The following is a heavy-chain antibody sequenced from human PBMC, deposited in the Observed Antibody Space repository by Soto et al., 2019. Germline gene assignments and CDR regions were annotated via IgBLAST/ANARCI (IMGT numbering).Heavy chain of an antibody. CDR1: VASISTSNW. CDR3: ARDLWGYCGTDCYPLDV. CDR2: IYHSGST. D-gene: IGHD2-21*02. J-gene: IGHJ6*02. Sequence: PSETLSITCAVSVASISTSNWWSWVRQPPGKGLEWIGEIYHSGSTNYNPSLKSRVTISVDKSKNQFSLKLSSVTAADTAVYYCARDLWGYCGTDCYPLDVWGQGTTVT. V-gene: IGHV4-4*02.